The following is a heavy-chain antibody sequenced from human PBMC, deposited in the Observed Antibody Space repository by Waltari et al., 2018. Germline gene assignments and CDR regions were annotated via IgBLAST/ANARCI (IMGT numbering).Heavy chain of an antibody. D-gene: IGHD5-12*01. V-gene: IGHV1-8*01. Sequence: QVQLVQSGAEVKKPGASVKVSCKASGYTFTSYDINWVRQATGQGLGWMGWMNPNSGNTGYAQKFQGRVTMTRNTSISTAYMELSSLRSEDTAVYYCARGKGRRWLQLSGNLYYFDYWGQGTLVTVSS. CDR2: MNPNSGNT. CDR3: ARGKGRRWLQLSGNLYYFDY. J-gene: IGHJ4*02. CDR1: GYTFTSYD.